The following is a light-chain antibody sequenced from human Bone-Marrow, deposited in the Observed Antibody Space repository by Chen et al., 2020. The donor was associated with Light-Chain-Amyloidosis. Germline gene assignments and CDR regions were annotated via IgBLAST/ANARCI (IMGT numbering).Light chain of an antibody. J-gene: IGKJ4*01. CDR2: GSS. V-gene: IGKV3-20*01. CDR3: QQYGTSPLT. Sequence: EIVLTQSPGTLSLSPGEGANLSCRARQTISSNYLTWYQQKFGQAPRLLIYGSSSRATGIPDRFTGSGSGTDFTLTINRLEPEDFAMYYCQQYGTSPLTFGGGTKAEIK. CDR1: QTISSNY.